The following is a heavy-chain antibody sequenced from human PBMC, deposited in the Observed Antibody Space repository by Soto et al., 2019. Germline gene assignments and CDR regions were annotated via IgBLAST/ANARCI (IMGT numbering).Heavy chain of an antibody. CDR3: ARDIILADFWSGYPVDY. Sequence: QVQLVESGGGVVQPGRSLRLSCAASGFTFSSYAMHWVRQAPGKGLEWVAVISYDGSNKYYADSVKGRFTISRDNSKNTLYLQMNSLRAEDTAVYYCARDIILADFWSGYPVDYWGQGTLVTVSS. V-gene: IGHV3-30-3*01. D-gene: IGHD3-3*01. CDR2: ISYDGSNK. CDR1: GFTFSSYA. J-gene: IGHJ4*02.